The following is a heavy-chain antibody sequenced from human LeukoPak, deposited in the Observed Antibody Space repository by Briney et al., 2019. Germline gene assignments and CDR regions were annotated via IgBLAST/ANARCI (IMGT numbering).Heavy chain of an antibody. D-gene: IGHD3-9*01. Sequence: SETLSLTCTVSGDSISTSNSYWGWIRQPPGKGLEWIGSIYYSGNTYYNASLKSRVTISVDTSKNQFSLKLTSVTAADTAVYYCARAPQIYYDILTGYYKDAFDIWGQGTMVTVSS. V-gene: IGHV4-39*01. J-gene: IGHJ3*02. CDR2: IYYSGNT. CDR3: ARAPQIYYDILTGYYKDAFDI. CDR1: GDSISTSNSY.